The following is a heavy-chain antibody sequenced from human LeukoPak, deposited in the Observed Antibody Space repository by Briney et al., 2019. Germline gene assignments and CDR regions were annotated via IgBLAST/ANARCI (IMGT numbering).Heavy chain of an antibody. J-gene: IGHJ4*02. CDR2: INNDGSST. V-gene: IGHV3-74*01. D-gene: IGHD3-3*01. CDR3: VRERNNFWSGHHSIFDS. Sequence: GGSLRLSCAASGFIFSDHWMHWVRHAPGKGLVWLSRINNDGSSTIYADSVKGRFTFSRDNAENTLFLEMSSLRVEDTAVNYCVRERNNFWSGHHSIFDSWGQGTLVTVSS. CDR1: GFIFSDHW.